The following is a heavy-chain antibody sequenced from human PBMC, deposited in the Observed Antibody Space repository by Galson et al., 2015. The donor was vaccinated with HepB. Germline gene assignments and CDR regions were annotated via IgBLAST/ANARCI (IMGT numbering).Heavy chain of an antibody. Sequence: SLRLSCAASGFTFSSYSMNWVRQAPGKGLEWVSSISSSSSYIYYADSVKGRFTISRDNAKNSLYLQMNSLRAEDTAVYYCARDLGGDFWSGYHAFDIWGQGTMVTVSS. CDR1: GFTFSSYS. CDR3: ARDLGGDFWSGYHAFDI. V-gene: IGHV3-21*01. J-gene: IGHJ3*02. D-gene: IGHD3-3*01. CDR2: ISSSSSYI.